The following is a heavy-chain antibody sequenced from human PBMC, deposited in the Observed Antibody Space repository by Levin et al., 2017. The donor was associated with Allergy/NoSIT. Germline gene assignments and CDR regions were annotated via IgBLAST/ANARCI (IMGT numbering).Heavy chain of an antibody. CDR3: AKDLSISGSYFYGMDV. D-gene: IGHD3-10*01. J-gene: IGHJ6*02. CDR2: MSYDGSKK. V-gene: IGHV3-30*18. Sequence: SCAASGFSFHSYGIHWVRQAPGKGLEWVAVMSYDGSKKYYADSVKGRFTISRDNSRMTLYLQMNSLRAEDTALYYCAKDLSISGSYFYGMDVWGQGTTVTVSS. CDR1: GFSFHSYG.